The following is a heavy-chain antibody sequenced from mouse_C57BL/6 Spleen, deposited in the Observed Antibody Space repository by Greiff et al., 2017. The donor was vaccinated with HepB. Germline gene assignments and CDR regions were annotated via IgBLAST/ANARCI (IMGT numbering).Heavy chain of an antibody. CDR2: FYPGSGSI. D-gene: IGHD2-4*01. CDR1: GYTFTEYT. V-gene: IGHV1-62-2*01. Sequence: HLQHSLSDLVKPFASVKLSCKASGYTFTEYTIHWVKQRSGQGLEWIGWFYPGSGSITYNEKFKDKATLTADKSSSTVYMELSRLTSEDSAVYFCARHEAYDYVAWFAYWGQGTLVTVSA. J-gene: IGHJ3*01. CDR3: ARHEAYDYVAWFAY.